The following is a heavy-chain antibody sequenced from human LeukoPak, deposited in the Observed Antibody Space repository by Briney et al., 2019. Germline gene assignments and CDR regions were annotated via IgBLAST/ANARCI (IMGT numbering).Heavy chain of an antibody. CDR3: ARANFLYCSSTTCLFDY. CDR2: INPNDGDT. V-gene: IGHV1-2*02. J-gene: IGHJ4*02. CDR1: GYTFTDYY. Sequence: ASVEVSCKASGYTFTDYYMHWVRQAPGQGFEWMGWINPNDGDTNYAQKFQGRVTMTRDTSISTAHMEVSRLRSDDTAVYYCARANFLYCSSTTCLFDYWGQGTLVTVSS. D-gene: IGHD2-2*01.